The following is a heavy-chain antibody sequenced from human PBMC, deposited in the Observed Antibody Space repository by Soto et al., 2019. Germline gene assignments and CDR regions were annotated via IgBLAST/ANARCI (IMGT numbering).Heavy chain of an antibody. CDR3: AKNSYGDAWNFGLDV. CDR1: RFSLNTYG. D-gene: IGHD4-17*01. J-gene: IGHJ6*02. CDR2: LSASGSGS. V-gene: IGHV3-23*01. Sequence: EAQLLESGGGLVQPGGSLRLSCTTSRFSLNTYGMTWVRRAPGKGLEWVSTLSASGSGSYYAESVKGRFTVSRDNSKNTMYVQIKSLRDEDTAVYYCAKNSYGDAWNFGLDVWGQGTTVTVSS.